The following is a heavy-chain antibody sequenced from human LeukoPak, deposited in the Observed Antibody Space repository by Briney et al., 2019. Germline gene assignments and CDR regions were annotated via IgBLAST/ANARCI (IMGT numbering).Heavy chain of an antibody. D-gene: IGHD1-26*01. CDR2: INPSGGST. CDR3: ASLYSGSYGY. CDR1: GYTFTSYY. J-gene: IGHJ4*02. Sequence: ASVKVSCKASGYTFTSYYMHWVRQAPGQGLEWMGIINPSGGSTSYAQKFQGRVTITADKSTSTAYMELSSLRSEDTAVYYCASLYSGSYGYWGQGTLVTVSS. V-gene: IGHV1-46*01.